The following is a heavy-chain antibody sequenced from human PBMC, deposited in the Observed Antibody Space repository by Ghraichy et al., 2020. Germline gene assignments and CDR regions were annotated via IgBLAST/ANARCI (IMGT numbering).Heavy chain of an antibody. J-gene: IGHJ4*02. CDR2: TYYRSKWYN. CDR3: ARAGYSSGLIGEYYFDY. CDR1: GDSVSSNSAA. Sequence: SETLSLTCAISGDSVSSNSAAWNWIRQSPSRGLEWLGRTYYRSKWYNDYAVSVKSRITINPDTSKNQFSLQLNSVTPEDTAVYYCARAGYSSGLIGEYYFDYWGQGTLVTVSS. D-gene: IGHD6-19*01. V-gene: IGHV6-1*01.